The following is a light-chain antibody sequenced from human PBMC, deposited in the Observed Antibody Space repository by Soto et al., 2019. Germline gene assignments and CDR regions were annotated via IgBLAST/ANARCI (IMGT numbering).Light chain of an antibody. CDR2: AAS. J-gene: IGKJ4*01. CDR3: QQLNDYPLT. Sequence: DIPLTQSPSFLSASVGDRVTITCRASQAISTYLAWYQQKPGIPPKLLISAASTLQSGVPSRFSGRGSGTEFTLTVSSLQPEDFATYYCQQLNDYPLTFGGGTKVEIK. CDR1: QAISTY. V-gene: IGKV1-9*01.